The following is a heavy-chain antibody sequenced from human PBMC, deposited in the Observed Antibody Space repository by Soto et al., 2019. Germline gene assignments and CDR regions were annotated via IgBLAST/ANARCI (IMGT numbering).Heavy chain of an antibody. Sequence: QVQLQESGPGLVKPSETLSLTCTVSGGSISSYYWSWIRQPPGKGLEWIGYIYYSGSTNYNPSLKSRVTISVDTSKNQFSRKLSSVTAADTAVYYCARHLRSTSRYYFDYWGQGTLVTVSP. CDR2: IYYSGST. CDR3: ARHLRSTSRYYFDY. CDR1: GGSISSYY. D-gene: IGHD2-2*01. V-gene: IGHV4-59*01. J-gene: IGHJ4*02.